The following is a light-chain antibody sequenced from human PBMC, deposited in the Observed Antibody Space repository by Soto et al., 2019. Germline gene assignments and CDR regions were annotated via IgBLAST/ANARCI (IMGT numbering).Light chain of an antibody. CDR3: NSYGGNNIVI. J-gene: IGLJ2*01. Sequence: QSVLTQPPSASGSPGQSVTISCTGTSSDVGGYNYVSWYQQHPGKAPKLLIYEVSKWPSGVPDRFSGSKSGNTASLTVSGLQAEDEADYYCNSYGGNNIVIFGGGTKLTVL. CDR2: EVS. CDR1: SSDVGGYNY. V-gene: IGLV2-8*01.